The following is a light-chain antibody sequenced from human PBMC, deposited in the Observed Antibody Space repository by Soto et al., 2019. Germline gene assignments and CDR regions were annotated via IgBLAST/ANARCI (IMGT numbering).Light chain of an antibody. CDR1: SSNIGAGYD. Sequence: QPVLTQPPSVSGAPGQRVTISCTGSSSNIGAGYDVHWYQQLPGTAPKLLIYGNSNRPSGVPDRFSGSKSGTSASLAITGLQADGVAAYHCPSSDSSLSGSVFGGGPKLTVL. CDR3: PSSDSSLSGSV. CDR2: GNS. J-gene: IGLJ2*01. V-gene: IGLV1-40*01.